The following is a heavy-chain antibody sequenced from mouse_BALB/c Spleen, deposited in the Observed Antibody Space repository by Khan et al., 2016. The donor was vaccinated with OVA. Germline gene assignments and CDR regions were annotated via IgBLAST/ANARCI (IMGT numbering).Heavy chain of an antibody. CDR3: AIMKPYWYFDV. V-gene: IGHV9-3-1*01. CDR2: INTYTGEP. Sequence: QIQLVQSGPELKKPGETVKISCKASGYTFTNYGMNWVKQAPGKGLKWMGWINTYTGEPTYADDFKGRFAFSLETSASTAYLQINNLKNEDTSTDFCAIMKPYWYFDVWGAGTTVTVSS. CDR1: GYTFTNYG. J-gene: IGHJ1*01.